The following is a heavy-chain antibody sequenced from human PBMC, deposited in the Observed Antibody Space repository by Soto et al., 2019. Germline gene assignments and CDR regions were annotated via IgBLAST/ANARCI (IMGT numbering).Heavy chain of an antibody. CDR2: INPSGGST. D-gene: IGHD6-13*01. CDR1: GYTFTSYY. J-gene: IGHJ6*02. CDR3: ARDGSSSWLYDYYYGMGV. V-gene: IGHV1-46*01. Sequence: ASVKVSCKASGYTFTSYYMHWVRQAPGQGLEWMGIINPSGGSTSYAQKFQGRVTMTRDTSTSTVYMELSSLRSEDTAVYYCARDGSSSWLYDYYYGMGVWGQGTTVTVSS.